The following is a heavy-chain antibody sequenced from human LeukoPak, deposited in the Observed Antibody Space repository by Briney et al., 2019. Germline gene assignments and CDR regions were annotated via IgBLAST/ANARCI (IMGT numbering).Heavy chain of an antibody. Sequence: SETLSLTCTVSGVSISSSNSYWGWIRQPPGKGPEWIGSIYYSGNTYYNASLKSQVSISIDTSKNQFSLKLSSVIAADTAVYYCARAVRDRGVILPWFDPWGQGTLVTVSS. V-gene: IGHV4-39*07. CDR1: GVSISSSNSY. D-gene: IGHD3-10*01. J-gene: IGHJ5*02. CDR2: IYYSGNT. CDR3: ARAVRDRGVILPWFDP.